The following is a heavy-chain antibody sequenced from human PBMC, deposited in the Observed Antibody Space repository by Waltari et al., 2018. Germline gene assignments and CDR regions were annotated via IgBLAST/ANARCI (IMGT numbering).Heavy chain of an antibody. V-gene: IGHV3-7*01. J-gene: IGHJ4*02. CDR1: GFTFSTYW. CDR3: ARDLNWETY. CDR2: INPDGSEK. D-gene: IGHD7-27*01. Sequence: EVQLLESGGGLVQPGGPLRLSGAASGFTFSTYWMTWVRQTPGKGLECVANINPDGSEKYYVDSVKGRFTISRDNAKNSLYLQMNSLRAEDTSVYYCARDLNWETYWGRGALVTVSS.